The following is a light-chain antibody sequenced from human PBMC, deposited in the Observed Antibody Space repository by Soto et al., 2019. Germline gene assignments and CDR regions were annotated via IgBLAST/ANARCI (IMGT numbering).Light chain of an antibody. CDR2: GAS. CDR3: QQYNNWPRT. CDR1: QRVGSN. V-gene: IGKV3-15*01. Sequence: EVVMTQSPDTLSVSPGERATLSCRASQRVGSNLAWYQQKLGQAPRLLIYGASTRATDIPPRFSASGSGTEFTLTISSLQPEDFSIYYCQQYNNWPRTFGKGTKVDIK. J-gene: IGKJ1*01.